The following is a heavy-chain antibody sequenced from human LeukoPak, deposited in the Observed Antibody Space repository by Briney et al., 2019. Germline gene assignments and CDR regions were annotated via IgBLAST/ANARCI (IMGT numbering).Heavy chain of an antibody. CDR2: IYSGGNT. CDR1: GFTVSSNS. CDR3: ARDVRISLVRGGESSGHYYMDV. V-gene: IGHV3-53*01. Sequence: GGSLRLSCTVSGFTVSSNSMSWVRQAPGKGLEWVSFIYSGGNTHYSDSVKGRFTISRDNSKNMLYLQMNSLRAEDTAVYYCARDVRISLVRGGESSGHYYMDVWGKGTTVTISS. J-gene: IGHJ6*03. D-gene: IGHD3-10*01.